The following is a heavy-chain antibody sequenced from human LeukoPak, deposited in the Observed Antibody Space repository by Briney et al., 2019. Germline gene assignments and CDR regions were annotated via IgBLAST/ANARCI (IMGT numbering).Heavy chain of an antibody. CDR3: ARHPMTTVTRTPYNWFDP. J-gene: IGHJ5*02. V-gene: IGHV4-31*03. CDR1: GGSISSGGYY. D-gene: IGHD4-17*01. CDR2: IYYSGST. Sequence: PSETLSLTCTVSGGSISSGGYYWSWIRQHPGKGLEWIGYIYYSGSTYYNPSLKSRVTISVDTSKNQFSLKLSSVTAADTAVYYCARHPMTTVTRTPYNWFDPWGQGTLVTVSP.